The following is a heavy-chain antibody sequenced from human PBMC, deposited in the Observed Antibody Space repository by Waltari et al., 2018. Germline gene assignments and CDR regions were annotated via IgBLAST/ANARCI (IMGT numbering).Heavy chain of an antibody. D-gene: IGHD3-10*01. CDR1: AFSRSMYG. V-gene: IGHV3-33*03. CDR2: TWSDGSVE. CDR3: AKDAFGNTYLDY. J-gene: IGHJ4*02. Sequence: QVQLVESGGGVVQPGKSLRLSCVASAFSRSMYGMHWVRQTPGRGLEWVALTWSDGSVEYYADSVRGRFTVSRDNSKNILYLDMDSLRVDDTATYYCAKDAFGNTYLDYWGQGTLVTVSS.